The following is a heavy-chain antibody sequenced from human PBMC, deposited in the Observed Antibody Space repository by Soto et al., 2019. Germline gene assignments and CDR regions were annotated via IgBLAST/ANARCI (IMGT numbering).Heavy chain of an antibody. D-gene: IGHD3-22*01. CDR3: ARGRTVRNYADDSSDYFYFFDY. CDR2: VYYTGST. V-gene: IGHV4-59*01. Sequence: SETLSLTCTVSGDSISTFYWGWMRQSPGKEPEWIGYVYYTGSTNYNPSLKSRVTISVDRSKNQFSLKLTSANAADTAVYYCARGRTVRNYADDSSDYFYFFDYWGQGTQVTVSS. CDR1: GDSISTFY. J-gene: IGHJ4*02.